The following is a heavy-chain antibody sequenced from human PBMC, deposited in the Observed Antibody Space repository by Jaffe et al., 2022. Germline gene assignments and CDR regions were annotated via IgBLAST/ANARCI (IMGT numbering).Heavy chain of an antibody. CDR3: ARVVDEGDIVVVVAPDAFDI. CDR2: IYYSGST. V-gene: IGHV4-59*01. CDR1: GGSISSYY. Sequence: QVQLQESGPGLVKPSETLSLTCTVSGGSISSYYWSWIRQPPGKGLEWIGYIYYSGSTNYNPSLKSRVTISVDTSKNQFSLKLSSVTAADTAVYYCARVVDEGDIVVVVAPDAFDIWGQGTMVTVSS. J-gene: IGHJ3*02. D-gene: IGHD2-15*01.